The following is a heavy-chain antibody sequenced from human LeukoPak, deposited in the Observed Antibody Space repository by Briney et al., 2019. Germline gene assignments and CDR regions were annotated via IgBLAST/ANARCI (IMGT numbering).Heavy chain of an antibody. D-gene: IGHD3-10*01. J-gene: IGHJ4*02. CDR2: IWDDGSKK. CDR3: ASRIGY. V-gene: IGHV3-33*01. CDR1: GFTFSSYG. Sequence: TSLRLSCAASGFTFSSYGMNWVRQAPGKGLEWVAVIWDDGSKKYYADSVKGRFTISSDNSKNTLYLQMNSLRGEDTAVYYCASRIGYWGQGTLVIVSS.